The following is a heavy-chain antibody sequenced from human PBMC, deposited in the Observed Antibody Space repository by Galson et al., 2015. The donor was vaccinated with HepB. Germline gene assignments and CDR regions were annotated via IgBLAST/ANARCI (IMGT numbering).Heavy chain of an antibody. J-gene: IGHJ2*01. CDR3: AKDYVDTTMGNWYFDL. V-gene: IGHV3-30-3*01. D-gene: IGHD5-18*01. Sequence: SLRLSCAASGFTFSTYAMHWVRQAPGKGLEWVALLSNDGGNNHSADSVKGRFTVCRDNSKNTLYLQMNSLRAEDTAVYYCAKDYVDTTMGNWYFDLWGRGTLVTVSS. CDR2: LSNDGGNN. CDR1: GFTFSTYA.